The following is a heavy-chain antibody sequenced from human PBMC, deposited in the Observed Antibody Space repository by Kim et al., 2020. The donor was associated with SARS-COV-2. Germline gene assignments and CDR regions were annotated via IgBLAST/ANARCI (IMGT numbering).Heavy chain of an antibody. CDR2: IYYSGST. D-gene: IGHD3-10*01. CDR1: GGSISSYY. Sequence: SETLSLTCTVSGGSISSYYWSWIRQPPGKGLEWIGYIYYSGSTNYNPSLKRRVTISADTYKNKFSLKLSSVTAADTAVYYCAREVMGTGATYGMYVWGQG. CDR3: AREVMGTGATYGMYV. J-gene: IGHJ6*02. V-gene: IGHV4-59*01.